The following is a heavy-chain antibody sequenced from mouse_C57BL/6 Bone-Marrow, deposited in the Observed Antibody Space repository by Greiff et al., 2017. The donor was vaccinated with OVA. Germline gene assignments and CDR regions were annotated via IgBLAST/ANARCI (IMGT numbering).Heavy chain of an antibody. D-gene: IGHD1-1*01. CDR3: AQVGGGSSLFDY. CDR2: IYPRSGNT. Sequence: VQLQQSGAELVRPGTSVKVSCKASGYAFTNYLIEWVKQRPGQGLEWIGEIYPRSGNTYYNEKFKGKATLTADKSSSTAYMELRSLTSEDSAVYFCAQVGGGSSLFDYWGQGPTLTVSS. CDR1: GYAFTNYL. J-gene: IGHJ2*01. V-gene: IGHV1-54*01.